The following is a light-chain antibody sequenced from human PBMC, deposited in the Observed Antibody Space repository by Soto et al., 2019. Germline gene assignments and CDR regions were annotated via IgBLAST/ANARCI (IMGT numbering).Light chain of an antibody. CDR2: EGS. J-gene: IGLJ1*01. V-gene: IGLV2-23*01. CDR1: SSDVGSYNL. CDR3: CSYAGSSTLYV. Sequence: LTQPASVSGSPGQSITISCTGTSSDVGSYNLVSWYQQHPGKAPKLMIYEGSKRPSGVPNRFSGSKSGNTASLTISGLQAEDEADYYCCSYAGSSTLYVFGTGTKGTVL.